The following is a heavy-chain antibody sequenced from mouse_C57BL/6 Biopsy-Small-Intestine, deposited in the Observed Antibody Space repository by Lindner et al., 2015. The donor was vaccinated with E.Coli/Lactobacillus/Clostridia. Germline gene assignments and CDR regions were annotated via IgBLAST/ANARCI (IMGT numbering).Heavy chain of an antibody. V-gene: IGHV1-81*01. D-gene: IGHD1-1*01. J-gene: IGHJ4*01. CDR2: VIPIFGTA. Sequence: SVKVSCKASGGTFRNYAFSWVRQAPGQGLEWMGGVIPIFGTANYAQKFRGRVTISADESTSTAFMELSTLRSEDTAVYYCARGHRGQCSSTSCYAAFDYWGQGSLVTVSS. CDR1: GGTFRNYA. CDR3: ARGHRGQCSSTSCYAAFDY.